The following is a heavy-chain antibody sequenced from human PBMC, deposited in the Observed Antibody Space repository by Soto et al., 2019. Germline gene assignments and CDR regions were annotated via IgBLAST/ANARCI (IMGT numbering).Heavy chain of an antibody. Sequence: GGSLRLCCAASGFSFGSYALSWVRQAPGKGLEWVSTISGSDGKAFYADSVKGRFSISRDTSQSTLYLQMNSLRADDTAMYYCARWSYLDYWGQGTRVTVSS. D-gene: IGHD3-3*01. CDR3: ARWSYLDY. V-gene: IGHV3-23*01. CDR2: ISGSDGKA. J-gene: IGHJ4*02. CDR1: GFSFGSYA.